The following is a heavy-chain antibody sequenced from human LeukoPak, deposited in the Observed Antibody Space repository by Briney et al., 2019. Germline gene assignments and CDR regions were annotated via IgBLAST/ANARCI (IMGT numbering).Heavy chain of an antibody. CDR3: AKDNGSSFDY. Sequence: PGRSLRLSCAASGFTFSSYGMHWVRQAPGKGLEWVAVISYDGSNKYYADSVKGRFTISRDNSKNTLYLQMNSLRAEDTAVYYCAKDNGSSFDYWGQGTLVTVSS. V-gene: IGHV3-30*18. CDR2: ISYDGSNK. D-gene: IGHD2-15*01. CDR1: GFTFSSYG. J-gene: IGHJ4*02.